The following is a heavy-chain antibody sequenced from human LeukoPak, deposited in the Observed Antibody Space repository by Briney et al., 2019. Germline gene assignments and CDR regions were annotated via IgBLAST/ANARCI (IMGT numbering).Heavy chain of an antibody. Sequence: ASVKVSCKASGYTFTTFAIHWVRQAPGQSLEWMGWINAGNGNTIYSQKFQGRVTITRDTSASTAYMELSSLRSEDTAVYYCARVYSSSRGNYFDYWGQGTLVTVSS. D-gene: IGHD6-13*01. V-gene: IGHV1-3*01. CDR2: INAGNGNT. CDR3: ARVYSSSRGNYFDY. J-gene: IGHJ4*02. CDR1: GYTFTTFA.